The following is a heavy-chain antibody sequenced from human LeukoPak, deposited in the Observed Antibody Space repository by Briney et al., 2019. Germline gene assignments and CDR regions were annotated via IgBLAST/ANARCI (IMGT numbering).Heavy chain of an antibody. CDR3: ASLLLCFGCSSSSDSFDM. Sequence: GGSLRLSCAASGFTFSSYWMHWVRQAQGQGQVWVSRINSDGSRTTYADSVKGRFTISRDNAKNTLYLQMNSLRAEDTAVYYCASLLLCFGCSSSSDSFDMWGQGTMVTVSS. D-gene: IGHD6-6*01. CDR2: INSDGSRT. CDR1: GFTFSSYW. V-gene: IGHV3-74*01. J-gene: IGHJ3*02.